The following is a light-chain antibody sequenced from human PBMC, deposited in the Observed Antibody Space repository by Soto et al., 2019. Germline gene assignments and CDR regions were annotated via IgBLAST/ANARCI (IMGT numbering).Light chain of an antibody. CDR3: CSYAGSYTFVV. CDR2: DVS. CDR1: SSDVGGYNY. Sequence: QSVLTQPRSVSGSPGQSVTISCTGTSSDVGGYNYVSWYQQHPGKAPKLMIYDVSKRPSGAPDRFSGSKSGNTASLTISGLQAEDEADYYCCSYAGSYTFVVFGGGTKVTVL. J-gene: IGLJ2*01. V-gene: IGLV2-11*01.